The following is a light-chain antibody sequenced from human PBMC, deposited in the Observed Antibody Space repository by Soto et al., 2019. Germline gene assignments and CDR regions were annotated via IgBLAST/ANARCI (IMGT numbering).Light chain of an antibody. CDR1: QSVSSN. CDR2: GAS. J-gene: IGKJ2*01. V-gene: IGKV3-15*01. CDR3: QQYNNWPPYT. Sequence: EIVRTQSPATLSVSPGERATLSCRASQSVSSNLAWYQQKPGQAPRRLIYGASTSATGIPARFSGSGSGTEFTLTISSLQSEDFAGYYCQQYNNWPPYTVGQGTKLEIK.